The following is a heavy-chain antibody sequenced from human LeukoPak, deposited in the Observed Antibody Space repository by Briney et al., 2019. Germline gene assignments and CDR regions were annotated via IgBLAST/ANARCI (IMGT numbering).Heavy chain of an antibody. CDR2: IYSGGST. Sequence: PGGSLRLSCAASGFTVSSNYMSWVRQAPGKGLEWVSVIYSGGSTYYADSVKGRFTISRDNSKNTLYLQMNSLRAEDTAVYYCARGLRSQWLVYYYYGMDVWGQGTTVTVSS. CDR1: GFTVSSNY. J-gene: IGHJ6*02. V-gene: IGHV3-53*01. D-gene: IGHD6-19*01. CDR3: ARGLRSQWLVYYYYGMDV.